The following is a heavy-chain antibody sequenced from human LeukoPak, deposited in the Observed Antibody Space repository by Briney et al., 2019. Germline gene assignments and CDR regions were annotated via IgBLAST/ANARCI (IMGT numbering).Heavy chain of an antibody. CDR2: IYTSGST. CDR3: ASARTTAFMDV. CDR1: GGSISTDNYY. V-gene: IGHV4-61*02. D-gene: IGHD2-2*01. J-gene: IGHJ6*01. Sequence: SETLSLTCTVSGGSISTDNYYWSWIRQPAGKGLEWIGRIYTSGSTNYNPSLKSRVTMSVDTSKNQFSLKLSSLTAADTAMYYCASARTTAFMDVWRKGTTVTVSS.